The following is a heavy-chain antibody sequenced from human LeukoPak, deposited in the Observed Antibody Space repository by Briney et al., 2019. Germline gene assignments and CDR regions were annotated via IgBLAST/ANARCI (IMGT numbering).Heavy chain of an antibody. V-gene: IGHV3-7*03. D-gene: IGHD5-12*01. Sequence: GGSLRLSCAASGFTFSRYWMSWVRQAPGKGLEWVANIKQDGSEKYYVDSVKGRFTISRDNAKNSLYLQMNSLRAEDTAVYYCAREGYSGYDAYYFDYWGQGTLVTVSS. J-gene: IGHJ4*02. CDR3: AREGYSGYDAYYFDY. CDR2: IKQDGSEK. CDR1: GFTFSRYW.